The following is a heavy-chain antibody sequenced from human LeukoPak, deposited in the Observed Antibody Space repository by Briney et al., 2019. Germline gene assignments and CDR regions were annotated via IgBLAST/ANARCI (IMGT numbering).Heavy chain of an antibody. Sequence: GGSLRLSCAASGFTFSNYAMSWVRQAPGKGLEWVSAIGGSGANTYFADSVKGRFTISRDNSKNTLYLQMNSLRAEDTAAYYCAKESALVVAAPAFDYWGQGTLVTVSS. CDR3: AKESALVVAAPAFDY. CDR2: IGGSGANT. V-gene: IGHV3-23*01. CDR1: GFTFSNYA. D-gene: IGHD2-15*01. J-gene: IGHJ4*02.